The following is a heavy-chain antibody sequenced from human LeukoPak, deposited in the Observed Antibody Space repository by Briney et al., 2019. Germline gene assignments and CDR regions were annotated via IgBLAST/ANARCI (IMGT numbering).Heavy chain of an antibody. CDR3: AKLGNFASGSYSD. CDR1: GFTFSSFA. Sequence: GGSLRLSCAASGFTFSSFAMSWVRQAPGKGLEWLSTITDSAGSTYYADSVKGRFTISRDNSKNTLYLHMNSLRAEDTAEYYCAKLGNFASGSYSDWGQGTLVTVSS. J-gene: IGHJ4*02. V-gene: IGHV3-23*01. D-gene: IGHD3-10*01. CDR2: ITDSAGST.